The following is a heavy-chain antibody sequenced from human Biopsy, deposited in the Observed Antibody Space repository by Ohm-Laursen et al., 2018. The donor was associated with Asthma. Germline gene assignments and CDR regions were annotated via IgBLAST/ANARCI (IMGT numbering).Heavy chain of an antibody. CDR2: IYYSGRT. V-gene: IGHV4-39*02. D-gene: IGHD6-6*01. J-gene: IGHJ2*01. CDR1: GAAMSTSGSY. CDR3: ARAVSSSSYWYFDL. Sequence: GTLSLTCIVSGAAMSTSGSYWGWIRQSPGKGLEWIGSIYYSGRTYYNPSLESRVTISADTSKNHFSLKVTSVTAADTAVYYCARAVSSSSYWYFDLWGRGDLVTVSS.